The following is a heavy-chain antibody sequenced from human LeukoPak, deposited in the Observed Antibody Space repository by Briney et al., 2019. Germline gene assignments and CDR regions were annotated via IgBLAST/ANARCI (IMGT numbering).Heavy chain of an antibody. D-gene: IGHD3-16*01. CDR1: GRSISHHY. Sequence: SETLSLTCTVSGRSISHHYWTWIRLPPGKGLEWIGYIYYSGSTNYNHSLKSRVTISVDTSKNQFSLKMSSVTAADTAVYYCASFRTGIALLGGEYYFDYWGQGTLVTVSS. CDR2: IYYSGST. J-gene: IGHJ4*02. CDR3: ASFRTGIALLGGEYYFDY. V-gene: IGHV4-59*08.